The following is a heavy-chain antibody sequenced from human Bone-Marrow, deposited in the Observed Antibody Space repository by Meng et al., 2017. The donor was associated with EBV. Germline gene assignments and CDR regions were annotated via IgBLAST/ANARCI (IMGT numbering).Heavy chain of an antibody. J-gene: IGHJ4*02. CDR1: GGSISSSNW. CDR3: LLQVQDDDY. V-gene: IGHV4-4*02. D-gene: IGHD1-1*01. CDR2: IYHSGST. Sequence: VRLEETGPGLGKPAGTLSLTCAGSGGSISSSNWWSWVRQPPGKGLKWIGEIYHSGSTNYNPSLKSRVTISVDKSKNQFSLKLSSVTAADTAVYYCLLQVQDDDYWGQGTLVTVSS.